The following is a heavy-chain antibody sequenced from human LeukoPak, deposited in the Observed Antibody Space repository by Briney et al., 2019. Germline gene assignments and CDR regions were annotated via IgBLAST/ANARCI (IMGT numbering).Heavy chain of an antibody. CDR3: VKDSSSGIYVDY. J-gene: IGHJ4*02. CDR2: ISSNGGST. CDR1: GFTFSRYA. D-gene: IGHD3-10*01. Sequence: GGSLRLSCSASGFTFSRYAMHWVRQAPGKGLEYVSAISSNGGSTYYADSVKGRFTISRDNSRNTLHLQMSSLRVEDTAVYYCVKDSSSGIYVDYWGQGTLVTVSS. V-gene: IGHV3-64D*06.